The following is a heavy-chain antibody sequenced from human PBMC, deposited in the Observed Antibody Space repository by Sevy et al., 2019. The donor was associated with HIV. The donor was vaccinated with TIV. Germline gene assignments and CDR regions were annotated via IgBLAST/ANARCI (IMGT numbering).Heavy chain of an antibody. J-gene: IGHJ4*02. Sequence: GGSLRLSCAASGFTFSSYAMSWVRQAPGKGLEWVSAISGSGGSTYYADSVKGRFTISRDNSKNTLYLQMNSLRAEDTAVYYCAKESGGDRGRGVVPAAMRYFDYWGRGTLVTVSS. CDR1: GFTFSSYA. CDR2: ISGSGGST. D-gene: IGHD2-2*01. CDR3: AKESGGDRGRGVVPAAMRYFDY. V-gene: IGHV3-23*01.